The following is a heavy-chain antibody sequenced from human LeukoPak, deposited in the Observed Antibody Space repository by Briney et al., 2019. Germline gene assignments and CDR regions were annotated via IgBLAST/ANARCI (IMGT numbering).Heavy chain of an antibody. Sequence: GESLKISCKGSGYSFTSYWIGWVRPMPGKGLEWMGIIYPGDSDTRYSPSFQGQVTISADKSISTAYLQWSSLKASDTAMYYCARLQVEVATTPYYFDYWGQGTLVTVSS. J-gene: IGHJ4*02. V-gene: IGHV5-51*01. D-gene: IGHD5-24*01. CDR3: ARLQVEVATTPYYFDY. CDR2: IYPGDSDT. CDR1: GYSFTSYW.